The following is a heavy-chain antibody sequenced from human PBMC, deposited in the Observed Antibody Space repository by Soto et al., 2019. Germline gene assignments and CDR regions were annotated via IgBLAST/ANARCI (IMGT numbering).Heavy chain of an antibody. CDR2: INHSGST. D-gene: IGHD2-2*01. V-gene: IGHV4-34*01. J-gene: IGHJ4*02. CDR3: ARARRRYQLLLGGFDY. Sequence: SETLSLTCAVYGGSFSGYYWSWIRQPPWKGLEWIGEINHSGSTNYNPSLKSRVTISVDTSKNQFSLKLSSVTAADTAVYYCARARRRYQLLLGGFDYWGQGTLVTVSS. CDR1: GGSFSGYY.